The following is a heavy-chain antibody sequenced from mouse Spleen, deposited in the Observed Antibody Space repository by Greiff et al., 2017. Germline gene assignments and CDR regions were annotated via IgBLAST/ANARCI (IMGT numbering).Heavy chain of an antibody. D-gene: IGHD1-1*01. Sequence: QVQLQQSGAELVRPGSSVKISCKASGYAFSSYWMNWVKQRPGQGLEWIGQIYPGDGDTNYNGKFKGKATLTADKSSSTAYMQLSSLTSEDSAVYFCARRGYGSSFYYFDYWGQGTTLTVSS. J-gene: IGHJ2*01. CDR1: GYAFSSYW. CDR3: ARRGYGSSFYYFDY. V-gene: IGHV1-80*01. CDR2: IYPGDGDT.